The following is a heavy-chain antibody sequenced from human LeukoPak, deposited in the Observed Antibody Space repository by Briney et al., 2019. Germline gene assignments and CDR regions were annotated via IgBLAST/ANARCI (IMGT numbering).Heavy chain of an antibody. Sequence: PGGSLRLSCAASGFTFSSYAMSWVRQAPGKGLEWVSAISGSGGSTYYADPMKGRFTISRDNSKNTLYLQMNSLRAEDTAVYYCAKALGWRCSGGSCSRSPWFDPWGQGTLVTVSS. CDR1: GFTFSSYA. J-gene: IGHJ5*02. V-gene: IGHV3-23*01. CDR2: ISGSGGST. D-gene: IGHD2-15*01. CDR3: AKALGWRCSGGSCSRSPWFDP.